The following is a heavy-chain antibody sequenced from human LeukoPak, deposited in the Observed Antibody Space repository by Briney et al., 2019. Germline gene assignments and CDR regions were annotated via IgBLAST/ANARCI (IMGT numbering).Heavy chain of an antibody. CDR3: ARDSGSYYAAYYFDY. D-gene: IGHD1-26*01. CDR1: EFTFSSYS. CDR2: ISSSSSTI. Sequence: GGSLRLSCAASEFTFSSYSMNWVRQAPGKGLEWVSYISSSSSTIYYADSVKGRFTISRDNAKNSLYLQMNSLRDEDTAVYYCARDSGSYYAAYYFDYWGQGTLVTVSS. V-gene: IGHV3-48*02. J-gene: IGHJ4*02.